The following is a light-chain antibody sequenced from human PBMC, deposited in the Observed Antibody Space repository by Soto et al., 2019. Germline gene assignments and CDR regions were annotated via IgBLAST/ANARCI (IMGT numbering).Light chain of an antibody. Sequence: DIQLTQSPSVLSASVGDTVTITCRASQALSNYLAWYQQKPGKAPDLLIYSASTLQSGVPSRFSGSGSETEFSLTIRALQPEDFAVYYCQQRTNWPLSITFGLGTRLEIK. CDR1: QALSNY. J-gene: IGKJ5*01. CDR3: QQRTNWPLSIT. CDR2: SAS. V-gene: IGKV1-9*01.